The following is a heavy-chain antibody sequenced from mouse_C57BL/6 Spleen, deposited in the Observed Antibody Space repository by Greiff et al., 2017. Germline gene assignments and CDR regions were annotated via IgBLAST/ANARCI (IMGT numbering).Heavy chain of an antibody. CDR3: ARPQYYYGSSFFDY. J-gene: IGHJ2*01. Sequence: EVNVVESGGDLVKPGGSLKLSCAASGFTFSSYGMSWVRQTPDKRLEWVATISSGGSYTYYPDSVKGRFTISRDNAKNTLYLQMSSLKSEDTAMYYCARPQYYYGSSFFDYWGQGTTLTVSS. CDR1: GFTFSSYG. CDR2: ISSGGSYT. D-gene: IGHD1-1*01. V-gene: IGHV5-6*01.